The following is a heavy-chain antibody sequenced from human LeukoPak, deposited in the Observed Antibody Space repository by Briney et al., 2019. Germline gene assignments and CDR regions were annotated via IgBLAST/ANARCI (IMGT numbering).Heavy chain of an antibody. CDR3: AKTPPSYGR. D-gene: IGHD1-14*01. CDR2: ISGDGATT. CDR1: GFTFDDYA. V-gene: IGHV3-43*02. Sequence: GRSLRLSCAVSGFTFDDYATHWVRHAPGKGLGWVSLISGDGATTYYADSVKGRFTISRDNSKNSLYLQMNSLRTEDTALYYCAKTPPSYGRWGQGTLVTVSS. J-gene: IGHJ4*02.